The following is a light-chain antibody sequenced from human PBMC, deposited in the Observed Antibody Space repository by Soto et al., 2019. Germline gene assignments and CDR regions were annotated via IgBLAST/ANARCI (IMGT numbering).Light chain of an antibody. Sequence: EIVLTQSPATLSLSPGERATLSCRTSQSIGSSLAWYQQKPGQAPRLLIYDASNRATDIPARFSGSGSGTDFTLTISSLEPEDFAVYYCQQRSRWPLPWTFGGGSKVEIK. CDR2: DAS. CDR3: QQRSRWPLPWT. V-gene: IGKV3-11*01. J-gene: IGKJ4*01. CDR1: QSIGSS.